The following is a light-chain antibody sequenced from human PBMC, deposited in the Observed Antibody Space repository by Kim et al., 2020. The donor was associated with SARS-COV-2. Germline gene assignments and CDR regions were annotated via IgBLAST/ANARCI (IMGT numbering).Light chain of an antibody. Sequence: GPSVTISCTGTGSDVGGYNYVSWYQHHPGKAPKLMIYEVSKRPSGVPDRFSGSKSGNTASLTVSGLQAEDEADYYCSSYAGSNNLLFGGGTKLTVL. CDR1: GSDVGGYNY. CDR2: EVS. J-gene: IGLJ2*01. CDR3: SSYAGSNNLL. V-gene: IGLV2-8*01.